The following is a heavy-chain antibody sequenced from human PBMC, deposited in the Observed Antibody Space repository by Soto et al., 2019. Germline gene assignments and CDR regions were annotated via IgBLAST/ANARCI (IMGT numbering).Heavy chain of an antibody. CDR1: GFTFSSYA. CDR3: AKATYYDFWSGYPAYYGMDV. J-gene: IGHJ6*02. Sequence: PGGSLRLSCAASGFTFSSYAMSWVRQAPGKGLEWVSAISGSGGSTYYADSVKGRFTISRDNFKNTLYLQMNSLRAEDTAVYYCAKATYYDFWSGYPAYYGMDVWGQGTTVTVSS. V-gene: IGHV3-23*01. D-gene: IGHD3-3*01. CDR2: ISGSGGST.